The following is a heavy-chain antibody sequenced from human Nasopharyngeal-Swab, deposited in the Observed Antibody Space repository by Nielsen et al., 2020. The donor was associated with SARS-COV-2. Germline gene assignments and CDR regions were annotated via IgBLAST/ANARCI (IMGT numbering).Heavy chain of an antibody. CDR3: TTATAAAGTYYYDSSGYYYFDY. D-gene: IGHD3-22*01. J-gene: IGHJ4*02. V-gene: IGHV3-15*07. CDR2: IKSKTDGGTT. Sequence: VRQAPGKGLEWVGRIKSKTDGGTTDYAAPVKGRFTISRDDSKNTLYLQMNSLKTEDTAVCYCTTATAAAGTYYYDSSGYYYFDYWGQGTLVTVSS.